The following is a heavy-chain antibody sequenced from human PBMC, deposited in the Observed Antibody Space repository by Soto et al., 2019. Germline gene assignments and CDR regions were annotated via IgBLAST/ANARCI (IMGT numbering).Heavy chain of an antibody. D-gene: IGHD6-13*01. J-gene: IGHJ6*02. CDR3: AKHQQLSTLDRGKYVMDV. Sequence: VGSLRLSCAASGFTFSSYAVSWGRQAPGKGLEWVSAISGSGGSTYYADSVKGRFTISRDNSKNTLYLQMNSLRAEDTAVYYSAKHQQLSTLDRGKYVMDVWGHVTTVTVSS. V-gene: IGHV3-23*01. CDR2: ISGSGGST. CDR1: GFTFSSYA.